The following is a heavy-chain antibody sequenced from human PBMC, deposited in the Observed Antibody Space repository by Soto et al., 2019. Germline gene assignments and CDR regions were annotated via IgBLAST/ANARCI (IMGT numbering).Heavy chain of an antibody. J-gene: IGHJ4*02. Sequence: ASVKVSCKASGYTFTSYGISWVRQAPGQGLEWMGWISAYNGNTNYAQKLQGRVTTTTDTSTSTAYMELRSLRSDDTAVYYCARDGTGYSSGGGYDYWGQGTLVTVSS. D-gene: IGHD6-19*01. CDR3: ARDGTGYSSGGGYDY. CDR1: GYTFTSYG. CDR2: ISAYNGNT. V-gene: IGHV1-18*01.